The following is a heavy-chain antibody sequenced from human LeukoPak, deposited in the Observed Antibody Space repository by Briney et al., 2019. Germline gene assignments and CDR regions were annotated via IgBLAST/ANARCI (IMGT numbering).Heavy chain of an antibody. CDR2: ISAYNGNT. D-gene: IGHD6-13*01. Sequence: ASVKVSCKASGYTFTANYMHWVRQAPGQGLEWMGWISAYNGNTNYAQRLQGRVTMTTDTSTSTAYMELRSLRSDDTAVYYCARSDGYSSSWRPFDYWGQGTLVTVSS. V-gene: IGHV1-18*04. CDR1: GYTFTANY. CDR3: ARSDGYSSSWRPFDY. J-gene: IGHJ4*02.